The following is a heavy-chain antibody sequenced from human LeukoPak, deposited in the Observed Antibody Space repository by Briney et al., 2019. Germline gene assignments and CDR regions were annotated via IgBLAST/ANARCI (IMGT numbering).Heavy chain of an antibody. CDR2: IYYSGST. Sequence: NPSETLSLTCTVSGGSISDYYWSWIRQPPGKGLEFIGYIYYSGSTNYSPSLKSRVTISVDTSKNQFSLKLSSVTAADTAVYYCTGRLPLTYSSSWYRDYWGQGTLVTVSS. CDR1: GGSISDYY. D-gene: IGHD6-13*01. J-gene: IGHJ4*02. CDR3: TGRLPLTYSSSWYRDY. V-gene: IGHV4-59*01.